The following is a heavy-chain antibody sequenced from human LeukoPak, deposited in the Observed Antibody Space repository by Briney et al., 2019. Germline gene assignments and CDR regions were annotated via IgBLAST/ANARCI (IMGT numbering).Heavy chain of an antibody. CDR2: ISGSGGST. V-gene: IGHV3-23*01. J-gene: IGHJ4*02. Sequence: PGGSLRLSCAASGFTFSSYAMSWVRQAPGKGLEWVSAISGSGGSTYYADSVKGRFTISRDNSKNTLYPQMNSLRAEDTAVYYCAKDRYSSGWYGDPTALFDYWGQGTLVTVSS. D-gene: IGHD6-19*01. CDR1: GFTFSSYA. CDR3: AKDRYSSGWYGDPTALFDY.